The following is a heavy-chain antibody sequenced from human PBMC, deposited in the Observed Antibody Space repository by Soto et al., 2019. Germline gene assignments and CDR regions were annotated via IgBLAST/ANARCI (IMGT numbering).Heavy chain of an antibody. CDR2: IYYSGST. J-gene: IGHJ6*02. CDR1: GGSISSSSYY. CDR3: ARTGHAVEYYYYGMDV. V-gene: IGHV4-39*01. Sequence: SETLSLTCTVSGGSISSSSYYWGWIRQPPGKGLEWIGSIYYSGSTYYNPSLKSRVTISVDTSKNQFSLKLSSVPAADTAVYYCARTGHAVEYYYYGMDVWGQGTTVTVSS.